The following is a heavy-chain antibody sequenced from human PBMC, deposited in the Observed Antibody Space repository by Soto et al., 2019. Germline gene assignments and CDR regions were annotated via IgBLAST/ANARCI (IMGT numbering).Heavy chain of an antibody. Sequence: GGSLRLSCAASGFTFSSYAMSWVRQAPGKGLEWVSAISGSGGSTYYADSVKGRFTISRDNSKNTLYLQMNSLRAEDTAVYYCAKDREKDIVVVVAAKPFDYWGQGTLVTVSS. J-gene: IGHJ4*02. CDR3: AKDREKDIVVVVAAKPFDY. D-gene: IGHD2-15*01. CDR2: ISGSGGST. CDR1: GFTFSSYA. V-gene: IGHV3-23*01.